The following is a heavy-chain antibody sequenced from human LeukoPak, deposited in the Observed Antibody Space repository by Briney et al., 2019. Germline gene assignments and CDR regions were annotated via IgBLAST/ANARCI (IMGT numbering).Heavy chain of an antibody. CDR2: IYTSGST. V-gene: IGHV4-61*02. Sequence: PSETLSLTCTVSGGSISSGSYYWSWIRQPAGKGLEWIGRIYTSGSTNYNPSLKSRVTISVDTSKNQFSLKLSSVTAADTAVYYCARHTALQPNRGDAFDIWGQGTMVTVSP. CDR1: GGSISSGSYY. CDR3: ARHTALQPNRGDAFDI. J-gene: IGHJ3*02. D-gene: IGHD1-14*01.